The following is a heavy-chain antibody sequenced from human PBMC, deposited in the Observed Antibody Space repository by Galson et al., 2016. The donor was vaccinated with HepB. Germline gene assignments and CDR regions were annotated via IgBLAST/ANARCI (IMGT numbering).Heavy chain of an antibody. D-gene: IGHD5-24*01. J-gene: IGHJ4*02. CDR2: ISWNSGTK. Sequence: SLRLSCAGSGFTFGDYAMHWVRQAPGKGLEWVSGISWNSGTKDYADSVKGRFAISRDNAKSSLYLQMNSLRAEDTALYYCAKVGDGYNAYYFDYWGPGTLITVSS. CDR3: AKVGDGYNAYYFDY. V-gene: IGHV3-9*01. CDR1: GFTFGDYA.